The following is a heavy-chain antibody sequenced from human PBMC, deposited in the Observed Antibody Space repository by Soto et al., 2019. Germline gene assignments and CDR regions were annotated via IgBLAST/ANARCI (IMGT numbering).Heavy chain of an antibody. D-gene: IGHD4-17*01. CDR2: ISYDGSNK. CDR3: AKDPGTVTYFDY. J-gene: IGHJ4*02. V-gene: IGHV3-30*18. CDR1: GFTFSSYG. Sequence: GGSLRLSCAASGFTFSSYGMHWVRQAPGKGLEWVAVISYDGSNKYYADSVKGRFTISRDNSKNTLYLQMNSLRAEDTAVYYCAKDPGTVTYFDYWGQGTLVTVSS.